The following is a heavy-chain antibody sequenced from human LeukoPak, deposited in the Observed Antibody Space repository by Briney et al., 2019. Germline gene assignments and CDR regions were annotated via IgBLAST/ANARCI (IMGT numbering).Heavy chain of an antibody. CDR2: IYYSGST. Sequence: SETLSLTCTVSGGSISSTIYYWGWIRQPPGKGLEWIGSIYYSGSTYYKPSLKSRVTISVDTSKNQFSLKLNSVTAADTAVDYCARPAGSGIYSNFDYWGQGTLVTVSS. D-gene: IGHD1-26*01. CDR3: ARPAGSGIYSNFDY. CDR1: GGSISSTIYY. V-gene: IGHV4-39*01. J-gene: IGHJ4*02.